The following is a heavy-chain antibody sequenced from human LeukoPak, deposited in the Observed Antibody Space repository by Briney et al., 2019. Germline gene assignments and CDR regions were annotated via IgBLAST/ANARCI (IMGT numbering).Heavy chain of an antibody. CDR2: IYHSGST. CDR1: GGSISSGGYS. CDR3: ASALLVRGVIHYGMDV. D-gene: IGHD3-10*01. J-gene: IGHJ6*02. V-gene: IGHV4-30-2*01. Sequence: SQTLSLTCAVSGGSISSGGYSWSWIRQPPGKGLEWIGYIYHSGSTYYNPSLKSRVTISVDRSKNQFSLKLSSVTAADTAVYYCASALLVRGVIHYGMDVWGQGTTVTVSS.